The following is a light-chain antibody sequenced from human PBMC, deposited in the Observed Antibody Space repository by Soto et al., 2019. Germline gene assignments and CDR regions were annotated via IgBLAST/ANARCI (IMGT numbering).Light chain of an antibody. CDR3: QQYNNWPPMYT. CDR2: GAS. J-gene: IGKJ2*01. Sequence: EIEMTQSPATLSVSPGERATLSCRASQSVSSNLAWYQQKPGQAPRLVIYGASTRATGIPAKFSGSGSGTEFTLTISSLQSEDFAVYYCQQYNNWPPMYTFGQGTKLEIK. V-gene: IGKV3D-15*01. CDR1: QSVSSN.